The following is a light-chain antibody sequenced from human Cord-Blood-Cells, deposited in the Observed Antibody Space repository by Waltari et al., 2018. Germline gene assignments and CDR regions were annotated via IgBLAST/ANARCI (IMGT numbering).Light chain of an antibody. Sequence: EIVLTQSPATLPLSPGERATLSCRASQSVSSYLAWYQQKPGQAPRLLIYDASNRVTGIPARFSGSGSGTDFTLTISSLEPEDFAVYYCQQRSNWPLTFGPGTKVDIK. CDR2: DAS. CDR1: QSVSSY. CDR3: QQRSNWPLT. J-gene: IGKJ3*01. V-gene: IGKV3-11*01.